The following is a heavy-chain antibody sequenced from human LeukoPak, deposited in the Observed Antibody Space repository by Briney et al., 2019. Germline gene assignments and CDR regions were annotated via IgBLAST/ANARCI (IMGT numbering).Heavy chain of an antibody. J-gene: IGHJ4*02. CDR3: ARHYLIPSGSYSYFDY. CDR1: GGSFSGYY. CDR2: INHSGST. D-gene: IGHD1-26*01. V-gene: IGHV4-34*01. Sequence: SETLSLTCAVYGGSFSGYYWSWIRQPPGKGLECIGEINHSGSTNYNPSLKSRVTISVDTSKNQFSLKLSSVTAADTAVYYCARHYLIPSGSYSYFDYWGQGTLVTVSS.